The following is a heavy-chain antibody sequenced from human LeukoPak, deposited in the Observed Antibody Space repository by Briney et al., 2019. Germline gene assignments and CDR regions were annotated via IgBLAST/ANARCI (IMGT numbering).Heavy chain of an antibody. V-gene: IGHV3-48*03. CDR2: ISSIGSAI. D-gene: IGHD3-9*01. CDR1: GLPFSSYE. Sequence: PGGSLTLSRAPSGLPFSSYEMDWVGQAPGKGVEWVLYISSIGSAIYYPHSVKGLSTISRDTPKNSLYLQMRSLPPEATPVYYCARDLRGSGSRSFAYWGQASLLSVSS. J-gene: IGHJ4*02. CDR3: ARDLRGSGSRSFAY.